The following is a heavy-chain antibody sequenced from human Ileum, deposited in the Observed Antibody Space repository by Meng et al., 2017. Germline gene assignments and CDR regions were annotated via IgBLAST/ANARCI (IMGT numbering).Heavy chain of an antibody. CDR2: IKYDGSIT. D-gene: IGHD5-24*01. J-gene: IGHJ3*02. CDR3: ARRWNDGLDI. CDR1: GFTFSGYW. V-gene: IGHV3-74*01. Sequence: EVQLVESGGGVVQPGGSLRLSCAASGFTFSGYWIHWVRQAPGKGLVWVSHIKYDGSITNYADSVKGRFTISRDNAKNMLYLQMNSLRAEDTAVYYCARRWNDGLDIWGQGTVVTVSS.